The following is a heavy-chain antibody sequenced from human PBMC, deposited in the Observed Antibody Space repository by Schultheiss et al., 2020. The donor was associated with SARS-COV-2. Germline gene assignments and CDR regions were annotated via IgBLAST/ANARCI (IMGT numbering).Heavy chain of an antibody. Sequence: GGSLRLSCAASGFTFSNAWMSWVRQAPGKGLEWVATTKPDGNEKYYVDSVKGRFTISKDNAKNSLSLQMNSLRVEDTAVYYCARDQVWGQGTLVTVSS. J-gene: IGHJ4*02. V-gene: IGHV3-7*03. CDR1: GFTFSNAW. CDR3: ARDQV. CDR2: TKPDGNEK.